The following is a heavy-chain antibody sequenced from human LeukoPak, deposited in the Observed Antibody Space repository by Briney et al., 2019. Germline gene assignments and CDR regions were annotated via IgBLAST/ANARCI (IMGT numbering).Heavy chain of an antibody. CDR2: IYYSGST. CDR1: GGSISNYY. Sequence: SETLSLTCTVSGGSISNYYWSWIRQPPGKGLEWIGYIYYSGSTNYNPSLKSRVTISVGTSKNQFSLKLSSVTAADTAVYYCAKGGGAFDRWGRGSLVTVSS. V-gene: IGHV4-59*12. D-gene: IGHD2-15*01. CDR3: AKGGGAFDR. J-gene: IGHJ5*02.